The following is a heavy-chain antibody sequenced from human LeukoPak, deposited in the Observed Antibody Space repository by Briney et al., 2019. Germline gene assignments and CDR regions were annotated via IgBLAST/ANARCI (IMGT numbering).Heavy chain of an antibody. Sequence: GGSLRLPCAASGFTFSSYEMNWVRQAPRKGLEWVSYISSSGSTIYYADSVKGRFTISRDNAKNSLYLQMNSLRAEDTAVYYCARSPYSSGHSDYWGQGTLVTVSS. J-gene: IGHJ4*02. CDR3: ARSPYSSGHSDY. CDR1: GFTFSSYE. D-gene: IGHD3-22*01. CDR2: ISSSGSTI. V-gene: IGHV3-48*03.